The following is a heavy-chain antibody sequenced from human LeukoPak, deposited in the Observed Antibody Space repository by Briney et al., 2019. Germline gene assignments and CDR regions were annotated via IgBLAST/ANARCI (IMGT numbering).Heavy chain of an antibody. Sequence: GGSLRLSCTASGLSFSSYVMNWVRQAPGKGLEWVSGISGSGGSRYFADSVKGRFAISRDNSKNTVYLQMNSLRAEDTALYYCAKSHNWNDVYYYYGTDVWGQGTTVTVSS. D-gene: IGHD1-1*01. J-gene: IGHJ6*02. CDR1: GLSFSSYV. CDR2: ISGSGGSR. V-gene: IGHV3-23*01. CDR3: AKSHNWNDVYYYYGTDV.